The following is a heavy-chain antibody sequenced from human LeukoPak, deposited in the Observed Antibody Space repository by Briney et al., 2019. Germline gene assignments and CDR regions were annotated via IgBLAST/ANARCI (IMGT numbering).Heavy chain of an antibody. V-gene: IGHV3-23*01. CDR3: ARHRSPLLIHY. CDR1: GFTFNSYA. D-gene: IGHD2-21*01. CDR2: ISDSGGNT. Sequence: HSGGSLRLSCAASGFTFNSYAMSWVRQAPWEGLQWVSGISDSGGNTYYADSVRGRFTISRDNSKNTLYLQMNSLRAEDTAVYYCARHRSPLLIHYWRQRPLLPLPS. J-gene: IGHJ4*02.